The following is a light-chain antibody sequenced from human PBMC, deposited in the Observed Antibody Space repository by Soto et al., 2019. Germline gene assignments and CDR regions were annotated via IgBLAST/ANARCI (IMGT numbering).Light chain of an antibody. V-gene: IGLV1-47*01. CDR3: ATWDDSLRGHV. Sequence: QSVLTQPPSASGTPGQGVTISCSGSRSNIGTNYVFWYQQLPGTAPRLLIHNNNQRPSGVPDRFSGSKSGTSASLAISGLRSEDEANYFCATWDDSLRGHVFGGGTKLTVL. CDR2: NNN. J-gene: IGLJ2*01. CDR1: RSNIGTNY.